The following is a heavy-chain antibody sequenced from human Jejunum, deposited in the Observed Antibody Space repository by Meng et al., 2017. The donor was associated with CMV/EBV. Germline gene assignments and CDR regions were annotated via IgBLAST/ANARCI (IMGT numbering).Heavy chain of an antibody. CDR3: ARDPSNTSGRYAYFDY. J-gene: IGHJ4*02. Sequence: QAQLVQSGGEVKKPGASVRVSCKASGYTFTHHGISWIRQAPGQGLEWMGWISCYNGDTNYAQKLQGRVTMTTDTSTNTAYMDLRGLRSDDTAVYYCARDPSNTSGRYAYFDYWGQGTLVTVSS. CDR1: GYTFTHHG. V-gene: IGHV1-18*01. D-gene: IGHD6-19*01. CDR2: ISCYNGDT.